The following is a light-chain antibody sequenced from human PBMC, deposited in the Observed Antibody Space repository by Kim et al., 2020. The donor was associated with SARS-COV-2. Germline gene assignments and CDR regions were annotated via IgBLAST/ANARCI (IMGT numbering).Light chain of an antibody. CDR1: KLGDKY. V-gene: IGLV3-1*01. Sequence: SYELTQPPSVSVSPGQTASITCSGDKLGDKYACWYQQKPGQSPMLVIYQDNKRPSGIPERFSGSNSGNTATLTIIGTQAMDEADYYCQAWDSSTYVFGTG. CDR2: QDN. CDR3: QAWDSSTYV. J-gene: IGLJ1*01.